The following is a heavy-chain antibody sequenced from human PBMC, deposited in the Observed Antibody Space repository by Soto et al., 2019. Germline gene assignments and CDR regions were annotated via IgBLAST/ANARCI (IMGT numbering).Heavy chain of an antibody. Sequence: QLQLQESGPGLVKPSETLSLTCTVSGGSITSSSYYWGWIRQPPGKGLEWIGSIYNSGSTYYNPSLKSRVTVSVDTPRNQFSLKLSSVTAADTAVYYCARREDIVFVPTPRYWYFDLWGRGTLVVASS. CDR3: ARREDIVFVPTPRYWYFDL. J-gene: IGHJ2*01. V-gene: IGHV4-39*01. D-gene: IGHD2-2*01. CDR1: GGSITSSSYY. CDR2: IYNSGST.